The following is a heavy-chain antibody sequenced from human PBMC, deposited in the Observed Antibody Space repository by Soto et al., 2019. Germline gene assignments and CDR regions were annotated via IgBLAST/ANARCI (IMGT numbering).Heavy chain of an antibody. CDR1: GYTFTSYA. V-gene: IGHV1-3*01. CDR3: ARAGSSSWYDGWWFDP. Sequence: ASVKVSCKASGYTFTSYAMHWVRQAPGQRLEWMGWINAGNGNTKYPQKFQGRVTITRDTSASTAYMELSSLRSEDTAVYYCARAGSSSWYDGWWFDPWGQGTLVTVSS. J-gene: IGHJ5*02. D-gene: IGHD6-13*01. CDR2: INAGNGNT.